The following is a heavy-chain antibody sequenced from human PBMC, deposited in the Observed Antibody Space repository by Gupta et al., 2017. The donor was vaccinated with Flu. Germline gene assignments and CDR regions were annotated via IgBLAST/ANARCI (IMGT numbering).Heavy chain of an antibody. CDR1: GFTFSSHA. J-gene: IGHJ5*02. CDR2: ISGSGGRS. Sequence: EVQLLESGGGLVQPGGSLRLSCAASGFTFSSHAMSWVRQAPGKGLEWVSDISGSGGRSIYADSVQGRFTISRDNSNKILYLQMNSLKAEDTALYYCANRGYCGSTNCYEPLWFGPWGQGTLVTVSS. D-gene: IGHD2-2*01. V-gene: IGHV3-23*01. CDR3: ANRGYCGSTNCYEPLWFGP.